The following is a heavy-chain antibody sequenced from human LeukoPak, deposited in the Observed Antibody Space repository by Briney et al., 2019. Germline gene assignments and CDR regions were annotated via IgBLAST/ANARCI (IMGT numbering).Heavy chain of an antibody. V-gene: IGHV3-30*04. Sequence: GGSLRPSCAASGFTFSRYAMHWVRQAPGKGLEWVACISYDGRETFYADSVKGRFTISRDNSKNTLYLQLNSLRAEDTAVYYCAKDLTGPYLDYWGQGTLVTVSS. CDR3: AKDLTGPYLDY. D-gene: IGHD3-9*01. CDR1: GFTFSRYA. J-gene: IGHJ4*02. CDR2: ISYDGRET.